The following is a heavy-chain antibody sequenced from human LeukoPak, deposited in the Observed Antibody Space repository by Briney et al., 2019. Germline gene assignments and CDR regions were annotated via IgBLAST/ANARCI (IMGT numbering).Heavy chain of an antibody. Sequence: GASVKVSCKASGYTFTGYYMHWVRQAPGQGLEWMGWINPNSGGTNYAQKFQGRVTMTRDTSISTAYMELGRLRSDDTAVYYCATTYYYDSSGSTPLNWFDPWGQGTLVTVSS. V-gene: IGHV1-2*02. CDR2: INPNSGGT. J-gene: IGHJ5*02. CDR3: ATTYYYDSSGSTPLNWFDP. CDR1: GYTFTGYY. D-gene: IGHD3-22*01.